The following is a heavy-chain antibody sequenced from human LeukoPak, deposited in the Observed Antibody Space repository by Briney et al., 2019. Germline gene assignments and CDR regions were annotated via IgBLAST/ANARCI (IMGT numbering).Heavy chain of an antibody. Sequence: GGSLRLSCAASGFTFSSFWMPWVRQVPGKGLVWVSHINTDGSTTNYADSVKGRLTISRDNAKNTLYLQMNSLRAEDTAVYYCAKPRSGSYDYWGQGTLVTVSS. J-gene: IGHJ4*02. CDR2: INTDGSTT. V-gene: IGHV3-74*01. CDR3: AKPRSGSYDY. CDR1: GFTFSSFW. D-gene: IGHD1-26*01.